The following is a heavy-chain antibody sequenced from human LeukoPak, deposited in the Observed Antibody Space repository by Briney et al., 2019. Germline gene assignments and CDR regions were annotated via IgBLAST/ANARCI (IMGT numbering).Heavy chain of an antibody. Sequence: PGGSLRLSCAASGFTFSSYAMSWVRQAPGKGLEWVSAISGSGGSIYYADSVKGRFTISRDNSKNTLYLQMNSMRAEDTAVYYCARDWASFWEYGDYINYFDYWGQGTLVTVSS. D-gene: IGHD4-17*01. CDR1: GFTFSSYA. J-gene: IGHJ4*02. CDR3: ARDWASFWEYGDYINYFDY. CDR2: ISGSGGSI. V-gene: IGHV3-23*01.